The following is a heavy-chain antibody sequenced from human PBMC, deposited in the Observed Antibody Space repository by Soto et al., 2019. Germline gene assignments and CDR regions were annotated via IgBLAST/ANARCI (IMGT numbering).Heavy chain of an antibody. Sequence: PGGSLRLSCAASGFSFDTYNMNWVRQAPGKGLEWVSSISSGRPDIFYADSVKGRFTISRDNSKNTLYLQMNSLRAEDTAVYYCAKRFSSSWYSAHKFDYWGQGTLVTVSS. J-gene: IGHJ4*02. V-gene: IGHV3-21*04. CDR3: AKRFSSSWYSAHKFDY. D-gene: IGHD6-13*01. CDR2: ISSGRPDI. CDR1: GFSFDTYN.